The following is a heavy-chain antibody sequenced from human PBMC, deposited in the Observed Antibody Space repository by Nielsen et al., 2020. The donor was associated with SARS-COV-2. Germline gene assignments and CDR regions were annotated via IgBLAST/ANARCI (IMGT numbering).Heavy chain of an antibody. CDR1: GFTFSSYG. Sequence: GESLKISCAASGFTFSSYGMHWVRQAPGKGLEWVAVIWYDGSNKYYADSVKGRFTISRDNSKNTLYLQMSSLRAEDTAVYYCAKLPYYYDSSGTTTIDYWGQGTLVTVSS. J-gene: IGHJ4*02. V-gene: IGHV3-30*02. CDR3: AKLPYYYDSSGTTTIDY. D-gene: IGHD3-22*01. CDR2: IWYDGSNK.